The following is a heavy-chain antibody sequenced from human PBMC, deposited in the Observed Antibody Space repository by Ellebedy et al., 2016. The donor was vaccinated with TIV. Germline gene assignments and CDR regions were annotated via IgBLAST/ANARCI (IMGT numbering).Heavy chain of an antibody. CDR1: GFTFDDYA. D-gene: IGHD3-22*01. CDR3: AKAHYYDSSGPFDY. CDR2: ISWNSGSI. V-gene: IGHV3-9*01. Sequence: GGSLRLXCAASGFTFDDYAMHWVRQAPGKGLEWVSGISWNSGSIGYADSVKGRFTISRDNAKNSLYLQMNSLRAEDTALYYCAKAHYYDSSGPFDYWGQGTLVTVSS. J-gene: IGHJ4*02.